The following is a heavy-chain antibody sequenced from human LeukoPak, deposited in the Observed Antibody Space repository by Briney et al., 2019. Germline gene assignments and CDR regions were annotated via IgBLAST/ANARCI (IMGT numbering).Heavy chain of an antibody. V-gene: IGHV4-39*07. J-gene: IGHJ4*02. Sequence: PSETLSLTCTVSGGSISSSSYYWGWIRQPPGKGLEWIGSIYYSGSTYYNPSLKSRVTISVDTSKNQFSLKLSSVTAADTAVYYCARTGSTVTMLYPFDHWGQGTLVTVSS. CDR1: GGSISSSSYY. CDR2: IYYSGST. CDR3: ARTGSTVTMLYPFDH. D-gene: IGHD4-17*01.